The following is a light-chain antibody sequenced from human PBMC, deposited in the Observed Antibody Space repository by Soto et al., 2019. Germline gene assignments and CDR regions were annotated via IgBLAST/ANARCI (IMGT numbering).Light chain of an antibody. CDR2: ESY. Sequence: ESVLTQSRGTLALSLRGRTTLSCRASQTVSSNFLAWDQATPGQAPRLSSYESYKRATGIPDRFSGSGSGTDFTLTISSLEPEYFAVSYCQQRSNWPHCTFGQGTRLEIK. J-gene: IGKJ5*01. V-gene: IGKV3D-20*02. CDR3: QQRSNWPHCT. CDR1: QTVSSNF.